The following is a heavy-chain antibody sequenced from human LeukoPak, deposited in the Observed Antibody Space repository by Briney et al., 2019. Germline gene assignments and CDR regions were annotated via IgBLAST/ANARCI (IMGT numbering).Heavy chain of an antibody. V-gene: IGHV1-24*01. J-gene: IGHJ4*02. D-gene: IGHD6-19*01. CDR2: FDPEDGET. CDR3: ARAEQWLAQPVFDY. CDR1: GYTFISYY. Sequence: ASVKLSCKASGYTFISYYMHWVRQAPGKGLEWMGGFDPEDGETIYAQKFQGRVTMTEDTSTDTAYMELSSLRSEDTAVYYCARAEQWLAQPVFDYWGQGTLVTVSS.